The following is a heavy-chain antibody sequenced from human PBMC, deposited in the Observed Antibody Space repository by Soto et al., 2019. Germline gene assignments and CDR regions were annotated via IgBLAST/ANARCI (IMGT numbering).Heavy chain of an antibody. CDR2: FYYSGST. Sequence: QVHLQESGPGLVKPSETLSLTCTVSGASVSTGTYSWNWIRQLPGKRLEWIGSFYYSGSTNYNPSLRSRVAISVDTSKNQSSLRLTSVTAADTAVYYCARAAAGAANWFGPWGQGTLVTVSS. J-gene: IGHJ5*02. V-gene: IGHV4-61*01. D-gene: IGHD6-19*01. CDR1: GASVSTGTYS. CDR3: ARAAAGAANWFGP.